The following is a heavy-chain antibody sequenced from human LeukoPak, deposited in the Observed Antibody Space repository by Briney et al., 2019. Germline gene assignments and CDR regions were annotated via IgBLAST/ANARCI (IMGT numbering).Heavy chain of an antibody. CDR1: GFTFSSYA. CDR3: AKDLDYTTYGYYCDV. J-gene: IGHJ4*02. D-gene: IGHD4-11*01. CDR2: VGAGGTFT. V-gene: IGHV3-23*01. Sequence: GGSLRLSCTASGFTFSSYAMNWVRPAPGKGLEWVSGVGAGGTFTYHTDSVKGRFTISKDNSRNTLYLQMNSLRADDTAVYYCAKDLDYTTYGYYCDVGGQGTLVSVSS.